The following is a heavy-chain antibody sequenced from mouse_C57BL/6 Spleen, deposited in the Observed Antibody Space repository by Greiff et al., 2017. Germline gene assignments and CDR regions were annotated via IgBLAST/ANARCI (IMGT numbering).Heavy chain of an antibody. J-gene: IGHJ2*01. CDR3: ARSRGNYYFDY. CDR1: GYTFTSYW. Sequence: QVQLQQPGTELVQPGASVTLSCKASGYTFTSYWMHWVKQRPGQGLEWLGNINPSNGGTNYNEKFKSKATLTVDKSSSTAYMLLSSLTSENSAVYYCARSRGNYYFDYWGQGTTLTVSS. D-gene: IGHD2-1*01. V-gene: IGHV1-53*01. CDR2: INPSNGGT.